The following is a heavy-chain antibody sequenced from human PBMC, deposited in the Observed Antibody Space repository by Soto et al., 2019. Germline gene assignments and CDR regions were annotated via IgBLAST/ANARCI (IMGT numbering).Heavy chain of an antibody. CDR2: ISAYNVNT. D-gene: IGHD1-1*01. V-gene: IGHV1-18*01. J-gene: IGHJ6*02. CDR3: VIGLVPQHGMDV. Sequence: ASVKVSCKASGYTFTSYGISWVRQAPGQGLEWMGWISAYNVNTNYAQELQGRVTMTTDTSTSTAYLELRSLRSDDTAVYYCVIGLVPQHGMDVWGQGTTVTVSS. CDR1: GYTFTSYG.